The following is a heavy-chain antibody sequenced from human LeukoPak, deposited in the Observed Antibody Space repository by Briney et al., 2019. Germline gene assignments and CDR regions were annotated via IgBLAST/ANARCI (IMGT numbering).Heavy chain of an antibody. D-gene: IGHD3-3*01. CDR3: TTRAYYDFWSGYYIEGDY. J-gene: IGHJ4*02. CDR2: IKSKTDGGTT. Sequence: PGGSLRLSCAASGFTFSNAWMSWVRQAPGKGLEWVGRIKSKTDGGTTDYAAPVKGRFTNSRDDSKNTLYLQMNSLKTEDTAVYYCTTRAYYDFWSGYYIEGDYWGQGTPVTVSS. V-gene: IGHV3-15*01. CDR1: GFTFSNAW.